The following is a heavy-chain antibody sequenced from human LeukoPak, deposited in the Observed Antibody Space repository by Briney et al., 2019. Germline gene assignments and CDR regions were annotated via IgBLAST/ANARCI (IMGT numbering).Heavy chain of an antibody. V-gene: IGHV3-53*01. D-gene: IGHD1/OR15-1a*01. Sequence: PGGSLRLSCVASGFIASSNYMTWVRQAPGKGLDWISLIYSGGSTYYADSVMGRFTISRDNSKTTLFLQMNSLKAEDTAVYYCATGGRSGVALEQWGQGTLVTVSS. CDR3: ATGGRSGVALEQ. CDR1: GFIASSNY. J-gene: IGHJ4*02. CDR2: IYSGGST.